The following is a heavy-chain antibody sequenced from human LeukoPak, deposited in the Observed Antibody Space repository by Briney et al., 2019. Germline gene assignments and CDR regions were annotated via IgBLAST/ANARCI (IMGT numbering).Heavy chain of an antibody. J-gene: IGHJ4*02. Sequence: ASVRVSCKASGYTGTSYYMHWVRHAPGQGLEWMGIINPSGGSTSYAQKFQGRVTMTRDSSTSTVYMELSSLRSEDTAVYYCATSRQLWLQSGPYWGQGTLVTVSS. CDR1: GYTGTSYY. CDR2: INPSGGST. CDR3: ATSRQLWLQSGPY. V-gene: IGHV1-46*01. D-gene: IGHD5-18*01.